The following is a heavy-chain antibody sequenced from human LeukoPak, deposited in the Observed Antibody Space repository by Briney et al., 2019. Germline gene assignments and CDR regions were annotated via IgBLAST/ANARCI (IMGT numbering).Heavy chain of an antibody. CDR3: AKGSGSGWYGWFAP. CDR2: IKQDGSEK. Sequence: PGGSLRLSCAASGFTFSSYWMSWVRQAPGKGLEWVANIKQDGSEKYYVDSVKGRFTISRDNSKNTFFLQMNTLRAADTAVYYCAKGSGSGWYGWFAPWGQGPLVTVSS. CDR1: GFTFSSYW. D-gene: IGHD6-19*01. J-gene: IGHJ5*02. V-gene: IGHV3-7*03.